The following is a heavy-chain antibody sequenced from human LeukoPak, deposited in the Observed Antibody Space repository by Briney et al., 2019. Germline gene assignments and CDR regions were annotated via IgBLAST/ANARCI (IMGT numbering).Heavy chain of an antibody. D-gene: IGHD3-3*01. J-gene: IGHJ4*02. Sequence: PSETLSLTCTVSGGSISSGDYYWSWIRQPPGKGLEWIGFLYHSGSTYYNPSLKSRVTISVDRSKNQFSLKLSSVTAADTAVYYCARGGDFWSGYYLDYWCQGTLVTVSS. CDR2: LYHSGST. CDR3: ARGGDFWSGYYLDY. V-gene: IGHV4-30-2*01. CDR1: GGSISSGDYY.